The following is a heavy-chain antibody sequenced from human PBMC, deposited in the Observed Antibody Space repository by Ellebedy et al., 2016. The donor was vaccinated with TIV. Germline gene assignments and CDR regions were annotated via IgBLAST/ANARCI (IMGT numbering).Heavy chain of an antibody. CDR1: GYTFTDYY. Sequence: ASVKVSCKASGYTFTDYYMHWVRQAPGQGLEWMGWINPNSGGTNYAQKFQGRVTMTRDTSISTAYMELSRLRSDDTAVYYCARELPDSLYFDYWGQGTLVTVSS. CDR2: INPNSGGT. D-gene: IGHD2-15*01. V-gene: IGHV1-2*02. CDR3: ARELPDSLYFDY. J-gene: IGHJ4*02.